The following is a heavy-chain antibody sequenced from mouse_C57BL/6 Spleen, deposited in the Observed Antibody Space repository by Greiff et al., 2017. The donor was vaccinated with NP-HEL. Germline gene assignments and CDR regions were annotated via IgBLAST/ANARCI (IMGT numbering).Heavy chain of an antibody. Sequence: DVKLVESGGDLVKPGGSLKLSCAASGFTFSSYGMSWVRQTPDKRLEWVATISSGGSYTYYPDSVKGRFTISRDNAKNTLYLQMSSLKSEDTAMYYCARHANWDNYAMDYWGQGTSVTVSS. V-gene: IGHV5-6*02. CDR2: ISSGGSYT. J-gene: IGHJ4*01. CDR3: ARHANWDNYAMDY. CDR1: GFTFSSYG. D-gene: IGHD4-1*02.